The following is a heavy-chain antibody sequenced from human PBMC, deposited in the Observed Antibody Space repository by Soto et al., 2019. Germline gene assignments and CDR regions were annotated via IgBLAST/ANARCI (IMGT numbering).Heavy chain of an antibody. J-gene: IGHJ4*02. CDR3: ARGRGRQWLALDY. V-gene: IGHV1-69*01. D-gene: IGHD6-19*01. CDR2: IIPIFGTA. Sequence: GASVKGSLQGSGGTFSSYAISWVRQAPGQGLEWMGGIIPIFGTANYAQKFQGRVTITADESTSTAYMELSSLRSEDTAVYYCARGRGRQWLALDYWGQGTLVTVSS. CDR1: GGTFSSYA.